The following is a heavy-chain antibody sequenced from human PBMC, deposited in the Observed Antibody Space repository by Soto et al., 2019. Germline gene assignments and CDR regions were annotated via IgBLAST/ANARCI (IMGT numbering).Heavy chain of an antibody. J-gene: IGHJ6*02. CDR2: IYYSGST. CDR1: GGSISSYY. CDR3: ARAGVKAYGYYYYGMDV. V-gene: IGHV4-59*01. Sequence: PSETLSLTCTVCGGSISSYYWSWIRQPPGKGLEWIGYIYYSGSTNYNPSLKSRVTISVDTSKNQFSLKLSSVTAADTAVYYCARAGVKAYGYYYYGMDVWGQGTTVTVS. D-gene: IGHD3-10*01.